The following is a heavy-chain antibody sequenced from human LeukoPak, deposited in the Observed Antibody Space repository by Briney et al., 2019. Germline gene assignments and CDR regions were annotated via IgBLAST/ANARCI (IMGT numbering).Heavy chain of an antibody. J-gene: IGHJ5*02. CDR1: GYTFADYY. CDR2: ISAYNGNT. Sequence: ASVKVSCKASGYTFADYYMHWVRQAPGQGLEWMGWISAYNGNTNYAQKLQGRVTMTTDTSTSTAYMELRSLRSDDTAVYYCARDEALYLEGGFGYNWFDPWGQGTLVTVSS. D-gene: IGHD3-10*01. V-gene: IGHV1-18*04. CDR3: ARDEALYLEGGFGYNWFDP.